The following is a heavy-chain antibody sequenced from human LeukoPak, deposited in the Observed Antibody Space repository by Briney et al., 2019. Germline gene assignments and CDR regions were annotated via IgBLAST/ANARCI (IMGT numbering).Heavy chain of an antibody. CDR2: IYYSGTT. CDR1: GGSITSSHYY. V-gene: IGHV4-39*01. D-gene: IGHD3-10*01. J-gene: IGHJ6*03. Sequence: PSETLSLXCTVSGGSITSSHYYWVWIRQPPEKGLEWIGTIYYSGTTYYNPSLESRVTISEDTSKNQFSLTLRSVTAADTAVYYCARQISDYYYYYIDVWGKGTTVTVSS. CDR3: ARQISDYYYYYIDV.